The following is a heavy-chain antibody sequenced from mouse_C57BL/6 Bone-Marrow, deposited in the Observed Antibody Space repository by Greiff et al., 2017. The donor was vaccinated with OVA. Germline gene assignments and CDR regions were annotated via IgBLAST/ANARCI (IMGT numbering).Heavy chain of an antibody. CDR3: TSDYGGFDY. Sequence: VQLQQSGAELVRPGASVKLSCTASGFTFKDDYMHWVKQRPEQGLEWIGWIDPEYGATDYAPKFQGKATMTADTSSNTAYMQLSSLTSEDTAVYYCTSDYGGFDYWGQGTTLTVSS. CDR1: GFTFKDDY. CDR2: IDPEYGAT. D-gene: IGHD2-4*01. V-gene: IGHV14-4*01. J-gene: IGHJ2*01.